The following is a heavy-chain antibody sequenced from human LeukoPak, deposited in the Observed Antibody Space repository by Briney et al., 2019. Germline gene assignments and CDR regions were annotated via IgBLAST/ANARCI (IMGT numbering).Heavy chain of an antibody. J-gene: IGHJ4*02. CDR3: ARDYYDSSGYYYRDY. CDR2: ISSSSSTI. Sequence: GGSLRLSCAASGFTFSSYSMNWVRQAPGKGLEWVSYISSSSSTIYYADSVKGRFTISRDNAKNSLYLQMNSLRAEDTAVYYCARDYYDSSGYYYRDYWGQGTLVTVSS. CDR1: GFTFSSYS. D-gene: IGHD3-22*01. V-gene: IGHV3-48*01.